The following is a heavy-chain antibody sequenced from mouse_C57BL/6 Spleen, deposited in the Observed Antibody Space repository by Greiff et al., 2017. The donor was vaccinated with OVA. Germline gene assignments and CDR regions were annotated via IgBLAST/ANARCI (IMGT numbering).Heavy chain of an antibody. CDR3: ARSYGYDEEEGNAMDY. CDR2: IWSGGST. Sequence: VQLQQSGPGLVQPSQSLSITCTVSGFSLTSYGVHWVRQSPGKGLEWLGVIWSGGSTDYNAAFISRLSISKDNSKSQVFFKMNSLQADDTAIYYCARSYGYDEEEGNAMDYWGQGTSVTVSS. V-gene: IGHV2-2*01. J-gene: IGHJ4*01. CDR1: GFSLTSYG. D-gene: IGHD2-2*01.